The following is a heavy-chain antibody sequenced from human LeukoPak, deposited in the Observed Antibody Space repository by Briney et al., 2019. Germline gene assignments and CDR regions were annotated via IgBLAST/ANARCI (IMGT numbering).Heavy chain of an antibody. D-gene: IGHD2-15*01. CDR3: ARRSYSGLDY. J-gene: IGHJ4*02. CDR2: ISSSSSTI. CDR1: GFTFTNYA. Sequence: GGSLRLSCAASGFTFTNYAMHWVRQTPGKGLEWVSYISSSSSTIYYADSVKGRFTISRDNANNSLYLQMNSLRAEDTAVYYCARRSYSGLDYWGQGTLVTVSS. V-gene: IGHV3-48*01.